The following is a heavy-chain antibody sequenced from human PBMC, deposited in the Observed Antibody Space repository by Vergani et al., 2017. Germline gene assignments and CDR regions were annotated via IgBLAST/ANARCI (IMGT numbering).Heavy chain of an antibody. D-gene: IGHD2-21*01. CDR2: ITPFDSKI. J-gene: IGHJ4*02. CDR3: TRHVPCGDGACLHFDH. CDR1: GYIFTTYW. V-gene: IGHV5-51*01. Sequence: EVQLVQSEAEVRKPGESLKISCKGSGYIFTTYWIAWVRQMSGKGLQWMGNITPFDSKIAYSPSFQGQVIMSIDKSITTAYLQWRSLEASDTAIYYCTRHVPCGDGACLHFDHWGQGTQVTVSS.